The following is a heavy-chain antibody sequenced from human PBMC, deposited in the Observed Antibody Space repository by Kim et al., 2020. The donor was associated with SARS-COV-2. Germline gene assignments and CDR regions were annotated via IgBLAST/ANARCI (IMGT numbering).Heavy chain of an antibody. CDR3: ARGDTIFGVVINAFDI. V-gene: IGHV4-31*03. CDR2: IYYSGST. CDR1: GGSISSGGYY. D-gene: IGHD3-3*01. Sequence: SETLFLTCTVSGGSISSGGYYWSWIRQHPGKGLEWIGYIYYSGSTYYNPSLKSRVTISVDTSKNQFSLKLSSVTAADTAVYYCARGDTIFGVVINAFDIWGQGTMVTVSS. J-gene: IGHJ3*02.